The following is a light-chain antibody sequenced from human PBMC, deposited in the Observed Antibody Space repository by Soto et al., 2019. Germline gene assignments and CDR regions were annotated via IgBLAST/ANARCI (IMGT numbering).Light chain of an antibody. Sequence: DIVMTPSPLSLPVTPGEPASISCRSSQSLLHRNGYNYLDWYLQKPGQSPQLLIYLGSNRASGVPDRFSSSGSGIEFTLKISRVEAEDVGVYYCMQALQTPDTFGQGTKLEIK. CDR3: MQALQTPDT. CDR1: QSLLHRNGYNY. J-gene: IGKJ2*01. V-gene: IGKV2-28*01. CDR2: LGS.